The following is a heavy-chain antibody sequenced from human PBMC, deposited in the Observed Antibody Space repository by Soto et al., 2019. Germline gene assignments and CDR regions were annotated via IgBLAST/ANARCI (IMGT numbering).Heavy chain of an antibody. CDR1: GYTFPSYY. D-gene: IGHD3-3*01. V-gene: IGHV1-46*01. Sequence: GASGKVSCKASGYTFPSYYIHWVRQAPGQGLEWMGIINPSGGSTSYAQKFQGRVTMTRDTSTSTVYMELSSLRSEDTAVYYCARPSIFGVVNARFDYWGQGTLVTVSS. CDR3: ARPSIFGVVNARFDY. CDR2: INPSGGST. J-gene: IGHJ4*02.